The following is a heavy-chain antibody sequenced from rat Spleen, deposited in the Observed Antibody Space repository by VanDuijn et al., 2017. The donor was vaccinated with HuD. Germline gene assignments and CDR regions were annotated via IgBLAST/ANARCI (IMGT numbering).Heavy chain of an antibody. CDR2: ISYDGGGT. CDR1: GFTFSDYN. V-gene: IGHV5-7*01. Sequence: EVQLVESGGGLVQPGRSLKLSCAASGFTFSDYNMAWVRQAPKKGLEWVATISYDGGGTYYSDSVKGRFTISRDNAKNTLYLQMDSLRSEDTATYFCARYFDDWGQGVMVTVSS. J-gene: IGHJ2*01. CDR3: ARYFDD.